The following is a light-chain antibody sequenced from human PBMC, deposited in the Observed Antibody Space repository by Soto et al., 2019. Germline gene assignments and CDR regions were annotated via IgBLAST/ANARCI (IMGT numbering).Light chain of an antibody. V-gene: IGKV3-20*01. J-gene: IGKJ5*01. CDR1: QSVPRSY. CDR2: GTS. CDR3: QQYGSSIT. Sequence: EIGLTQSPGTLSLSPWERATLSCRASQSVPRSYLAWYQQKPGQAPRLLIYGTSSRATGIPDRFSGSGSGTDFTLTISRLEPEDFAVFYCQQYGSSITFGQGTRLEIK.